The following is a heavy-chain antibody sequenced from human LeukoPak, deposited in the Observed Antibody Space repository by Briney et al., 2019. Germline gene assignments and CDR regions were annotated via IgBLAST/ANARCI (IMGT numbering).Heavy chain of an antibody. CDR2: IGIDSGNT. CDR1: GFPFIEYS. D-gene: IGHD1-7*01. V-gene: IGHV3-48*01. Sequence: PGGSLRLSCTASGFPFIEYSMNWVRQAPGKGLEWISYIGIDSGNTKYADSVRGRFTISADKAKNSLYLQMNSLRVEDTAVYYCARDRNYAFHNWGQGTLVSVAS. J-gene: IGHJ4*02. CDR3: ARDRNYAFHN.